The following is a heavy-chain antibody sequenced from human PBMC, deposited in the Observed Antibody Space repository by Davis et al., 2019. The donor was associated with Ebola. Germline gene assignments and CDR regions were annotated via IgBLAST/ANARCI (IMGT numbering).Heavy chain of an antibody. CDR1: GFTFSSYS. V-gene: IGHV3-21*01. J-gene: IGHJ5*02. Sequence: GESLKISCAASGFTFSSYSMNWVCQAPGKGLEWVSSISSSSSYIYYADSVKGRFTISRDNAKNSLYLQMNSLRAEDTAVYYCAREVVTGSWFDPWGQGTLVTVSS. CDR2: ISSSSSYI. D-gene: IGHD4-23*01. CDR3: AREVVTGSWFDP.